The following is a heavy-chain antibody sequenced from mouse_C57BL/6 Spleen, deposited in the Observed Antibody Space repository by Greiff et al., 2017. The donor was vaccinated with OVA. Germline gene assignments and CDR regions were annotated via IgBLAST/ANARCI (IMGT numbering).Heavy chain of an antibody. Sequence: EVKVVESGGGLVKPGGSLKLSCAASGFTFSDYGMHWVRQAPEQGLEWVAYISSGSSTIYYADTVKGRFTISRDTAKNTLFLQMTSLRAEDTAMYYCARGSRGVDYWGQGTTLTVSS. D-gene: IGHD1-1*01. J-gene: IGHJ2*01. CDR1: GFTFSDYG. CDR3: ARGSRGVDY. CDR2: ISSGSSTI. V-gene: IGHV5-17*01.